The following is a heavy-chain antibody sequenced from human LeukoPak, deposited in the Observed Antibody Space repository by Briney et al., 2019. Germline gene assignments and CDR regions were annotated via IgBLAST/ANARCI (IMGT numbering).Heavy chain of an antibody. J-gene: IGHJ6*02. CDR3: ARVPAAAGYYYYGLDI. CDR2: IYHSGST. CDR1: GWSISSSNW. D-gene: IGHD6-13*01. V-gene: IGHV4-4*02. Sequence: SETLSLTCDVSGWSISSSNWWSWVRQPPGKGLEWSGEIYHSGSTNYNPSLKSRVIISVDKFKNQFSLKLNSVTAADTAVYYCARVPAAAGYYYYGLDIWGHGTTVTVSS.